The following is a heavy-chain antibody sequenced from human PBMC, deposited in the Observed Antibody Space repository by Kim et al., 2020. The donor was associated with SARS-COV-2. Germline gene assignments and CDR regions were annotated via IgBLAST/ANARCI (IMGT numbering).Heavy chain of an antibody. CDR3: TKGKLPGGADC. D-gene: IGHD2-15*01. CDR1: GFTFETYA. V-gene: IGHV3-9*01. J-gene: IGHJ4*02. Sequence: GGSLRLSCAASGFTFETYAVHWVRQAPGKGLEWVAGLSLDSDKIGYADSVKGRFSISRDNAKNSVYLQLNSLRAEDTALYYCTKGKLPGGADCWGRGTLVTVGS. CDR2: LSLDSDKI.